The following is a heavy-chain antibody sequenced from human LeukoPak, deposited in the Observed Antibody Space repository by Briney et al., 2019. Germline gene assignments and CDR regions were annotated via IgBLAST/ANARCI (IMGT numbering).Heavy chain of an antibody. CDR3: ARDLGYSYGYYYYYYMDV. J-gene: IGHJ6*03. Sequence: ASVTVSCKASGYTFTSYYMHWVRQAPGQGLEWMGIINPSGGSTSYAQKFQGRVTKTRDMSTSTVYMELSSLRSEDTAVYYCARDLGYSYGYYYYYYMDVWGKGTTVTVSS. CDR1: GYTFTSYY. V-gene: IGHV1-46*01. D-gene: IGHD5-18*01. CDR2: INPSGGST.